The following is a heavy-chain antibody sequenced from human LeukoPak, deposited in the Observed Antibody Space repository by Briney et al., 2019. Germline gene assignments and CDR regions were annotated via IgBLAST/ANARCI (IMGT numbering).Heavy chain of an antibody. V-gene: IGHV4-59*01. Sequence: SETLSLTCTVSGGSISSYYWSWIRQPPGKGLEWIGYIYYSGSTNYNPSLKSRVTISVDTSKNQFSLKLSSVTAADTAVYYCAREIVPAASWLDPWGQGTLVTVSS. CDR3: AREIVPAASWLDP. D-gene: IGHD2-2*01. J-gene: IGHJ5*02. CDR2: IYYSGST. CDR1: GGSISSYY.